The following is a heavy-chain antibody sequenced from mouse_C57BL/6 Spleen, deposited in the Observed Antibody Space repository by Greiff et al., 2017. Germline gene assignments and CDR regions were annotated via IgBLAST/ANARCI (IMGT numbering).Heavy chain of an antibody. J-gene: IGHJ2*01. CDR2: IDPSDSYT. CDR3: ARGTDQASYFDY. D-gene: IGHD3-2*02. CDR1: GYTFTSYW. Sequence: QVQLQQPGAELVKPGASVKLSCKASGYTFTSYWMQWVKQRPGQGLEWIGEIDPSDSYTNYNQKFKGKTTLTVDTASSTAYMQLSSLTSEDSAVYNCARGTDQASYFDYWGQGTTLTVSS. V-gene: IGHV1-50*01.